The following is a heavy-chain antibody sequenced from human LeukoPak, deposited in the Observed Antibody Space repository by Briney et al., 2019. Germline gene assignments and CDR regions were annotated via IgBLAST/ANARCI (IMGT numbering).Heavy chain of an antibody. V-gene: IGHV4-4*07. D-gene: IGHD3-22*01. CDR2: IYTSGST. CDR1: GGSISSHY. CDR3: ARHPIYYDSSGHDY. Sequence: SETLSLTCTVSGGSISSHYWSWIRQPAGKGLEWIGRIYTSGSTNYNPSLKSRVTMSVATSKNQFSLKLSSVTAADTAVYYCARHPIYYDSSGHDYWGQGTLVTVSS. J-gene: IGHJ4*02.